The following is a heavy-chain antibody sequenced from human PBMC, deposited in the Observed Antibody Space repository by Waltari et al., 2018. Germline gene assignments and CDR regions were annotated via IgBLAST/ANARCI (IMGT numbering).Heavy chain of an antibody. CDR2: INTNTGNP. CDR1: GYNFTTYA. V-gene: IGHV7-4-1*02. CDR3: AGFGAP. Sequence: QVQLVQSGSELKQPGASVKVSCMASGYNFTTYAMNWVRQAPGKGLEWMGWINTNTGNPTYAQGFTGRFVFSLDTSITTAFLEISSLKAEDTALYYCAGFGAPWGQGTLVTVSS. D-gene: IGHD3-10*01. J-gene: IGHJ5*02.